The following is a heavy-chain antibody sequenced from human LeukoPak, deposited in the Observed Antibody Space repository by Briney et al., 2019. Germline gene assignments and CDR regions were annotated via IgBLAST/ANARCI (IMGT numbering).Heavy chain of an antibody. D-gene: IGHD2-2*01. CDR3: ASENCSGTSCSSFDY. V-gene: IGHV4-39*01. J-gene: IGHJ4*02. Sequence: SETLSLTCTVSGGSISSRSYYWGWIRQPPGKGLEWIGSIFYSGTTYYNPSLKSRVTISVDTSKNQFSLRLSSVTAADTAVYYCASENCSGTSCSSFDYWGQGTLLTVSS. CDR2: IFYSGTT. CDR1: GGSISSRSYY.